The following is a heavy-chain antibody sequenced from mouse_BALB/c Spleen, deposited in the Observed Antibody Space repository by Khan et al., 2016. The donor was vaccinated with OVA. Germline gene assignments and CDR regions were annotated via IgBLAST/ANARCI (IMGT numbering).Heavy chain of an antibody. J-gene: IGHJ4*01. D-gene: IGHD2-1*01. CDR1: GFTLISYG. V-gene: IGHV2-9*02. Sequence: QVQLKESGPGLVAPSQSLSINCTVSGFTLISYGIHWVRQSPEKGLEWLGIIWAGGSTNYNSALMARLSISQDNSKSQVFVKMNSLQTDDTAMYYCARDDGNYVDAMDYWGQGTSVTVSS. CDR3: ARDDGNYVDAMDY. CDR2: IWAGGST.